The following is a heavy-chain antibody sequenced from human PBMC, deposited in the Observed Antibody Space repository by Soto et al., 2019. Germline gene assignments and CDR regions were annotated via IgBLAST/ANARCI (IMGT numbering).Heavy chain of an antibody. V-gene: IGHV3-48*01. CDR3: AKDRNDFWSGSYYFDY. CDR2: ISSSSSTI. CDR1: GFTFSNAW. D-gene: IGHD3-3*01. Sequence: GGSLRLSCAASGFTFSNAWMNWVRQAPGKGLEWVSYISSSSSTIYFADSVRGRFTISRDNSKNTLYLQMNSLRAEDTAVYYCAKDRNDFWSGSYYFDYWGQGTLVTVSS. J-gene: IGHJ4*02.